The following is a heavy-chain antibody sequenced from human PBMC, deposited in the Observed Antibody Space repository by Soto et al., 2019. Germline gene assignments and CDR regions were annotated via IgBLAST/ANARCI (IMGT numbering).Heavy chain of an antibody. CDR3: ARARGGKRAAFDI. V-gene: IGHV4-28*03. CDR1: GYSISSSNW. D-gene: IGHD2-15*01. CDR2: IYYSGTT. J-gene: IGHJ3*02. Sequence: PSETLSLTCAVSGYSISSSNWWGWIRQPPGKGLEWIGYIYYSGTTYYNPSLKSRVTISVDRSKNQFSLKLSSVTAADTAVYYCARARGGKRAAFDIWGQGTMVTVSS.